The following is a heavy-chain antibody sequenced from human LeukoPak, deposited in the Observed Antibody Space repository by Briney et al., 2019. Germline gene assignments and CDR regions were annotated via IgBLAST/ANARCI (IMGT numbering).Heavy chain of an antibody. CDR1: GFTFSSYW. J-gene: IGHJ3*02. V-gene: IGHV3-74*01. Sequence: GGSLRLSCAASGFTFSSYWMHWVRQAPGKGLVWVSRINSDGSSTSYADSVKGRFTISRDNAKNTLYLQMNSLRAEDTAVYYCARGNDYGDYEGDDFDIWGQGTMVTVSS. CDR3: ARGNDYGDYEGDDFDI. CDR2: INSDGSST. D-gene: IGHD4-17*01.